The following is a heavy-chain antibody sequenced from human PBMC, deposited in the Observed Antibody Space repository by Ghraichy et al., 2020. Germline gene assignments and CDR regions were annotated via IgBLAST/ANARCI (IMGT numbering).Heavy chain of an antibody. CDR3: ARFSSSRTAILPY. Sequence: SETLSLTCTVSGTSMNNYYWTWIRQPPGKGLEWIGYIYYSGSTNYNPSLKSRVTISVDTSKNQFSLNLSSVTAADTAVYYCARFSSSRTAILPYWGQGTLITVSS. D-gene: IGHD2-21*02. CDR2: IYYSGST. V-gene: IGHV4-59*01. J-gene: IGHJ4*02. CDR1: GTSMNNYY.